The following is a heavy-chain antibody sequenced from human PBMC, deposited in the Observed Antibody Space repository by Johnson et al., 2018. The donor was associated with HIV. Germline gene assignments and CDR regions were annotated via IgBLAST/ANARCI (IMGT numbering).Heavy chain of an antibody. CDR3: ARDSTPWGGEHVGYAFDL. CDR2: LYIGGTS. CDR1: GFSVSRSY. D-gene: IGHD4-17*01. V-gene: IGHV3-66*01. J-gene: IGHJ3*01. Sequence: MQLVESGGGLVQPGGSLRLSCVTSGFSVSRSYMNWVRQAPGKGLEWVSTLYIGGTSYYGDSVKGRFTISRDNAKNSLYLQMNSLKAEDTGVYYCARDSTPWGGEHVGYAFDLWGRGTLVTISS.